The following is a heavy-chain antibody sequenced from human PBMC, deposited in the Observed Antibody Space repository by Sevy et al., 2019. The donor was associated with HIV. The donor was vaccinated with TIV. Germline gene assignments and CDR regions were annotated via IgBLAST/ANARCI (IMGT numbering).Heavy chain of an antibody. CDR1: GFTFSSYE. CDR2: ISSSGSTI. J-gene: IGHJ3*02. Sequence: GGSLRLSRAASGFTFSSYEMNWVRQAPGKGLEWVSYISSSGSTIYYADSVKGRFTISRDNAKNSLYLQMNSLRAEDTAVYYCARARHGYYYVEHAFDIWGQGTMVTISS. D-gene: IGHD3-22*01. CDR3: ARARHGYYYVEHAFDI. V-gene: IGHV3-48*03.